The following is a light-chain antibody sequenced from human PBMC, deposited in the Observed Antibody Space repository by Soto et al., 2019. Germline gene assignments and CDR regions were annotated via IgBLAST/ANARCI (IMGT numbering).Light chain of an antibody. CDR2: GND. CDR3: AAWDDSLNGVV. CDR1: RSNIGRNT. J-gene: IGLJ2*01. Sequence: QSVLTQPPSASGTPGQRVTSSCSGSRSNIGRNTVNWYQQFSGTAPKLHIYGNDQRPSGVPDRFSGSKSGTSASLAISGLQYEDEADYYCAAWDDSLNGVVFGGGTKLTVL. V-gene: IGLV1-44*01.